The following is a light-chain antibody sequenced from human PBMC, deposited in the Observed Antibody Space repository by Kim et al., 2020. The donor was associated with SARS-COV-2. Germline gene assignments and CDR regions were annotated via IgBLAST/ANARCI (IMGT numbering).Light chain of an antibody. CDR3: KQYDAYST. CDR2: LAS. V-gene: IGKV1-5*03. J-gene: IGKJ1*01. Sequence: DIQMTQSPSTLSASVGDRVTITCRASQSISSWLAGYQQKPGRAPKLLIDLASSLQSGVPSRFSGTGSGTEFTLTITSLQPDDFATYYCKQYDAYSTFGQGTKVDIK. CDR1: QSISSW.